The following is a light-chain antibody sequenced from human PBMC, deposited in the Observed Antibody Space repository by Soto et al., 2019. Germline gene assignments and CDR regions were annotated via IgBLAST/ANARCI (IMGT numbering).Light chain of an antibody. CDR1: QSVSSSY. Sequence: EIVLTQSRGTLYLSPGERATLSCRASQSVSSSYLAWYQHKPGQAPRLLIYGASSRATGIPDRFSGSGSGTDFTLTISRLEPEDLAVYYCQQYGSSPHTFGQGTKLEIK. CDR3: QQYGSSPHT. V-gene: IGKV3-20*01. CDR2: GAS. J-gene: IGKJ2*01.